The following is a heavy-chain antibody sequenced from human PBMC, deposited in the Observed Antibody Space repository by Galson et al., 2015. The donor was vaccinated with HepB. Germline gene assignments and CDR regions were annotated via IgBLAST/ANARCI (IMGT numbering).Heavy chain of an antibody. D-gene: IGHD3-16*01. Sequence: SVKVSCKASGYTFTDYYFHWVRQAPGQGLEWIGWINPKDGGTHYAQKFQGRVTLTTDTSISTAYMDLMSLNSDDTAIYYCVRDEDLGPRSDFDYWGQGTLVTVSS. J-gene: IGHJ4*02. CDR1: GYTFTDYY. CDR2: INPKDGGT. V-gene: IGHV1-2*02. CDR3: VRDEDLGPRSDFDY.